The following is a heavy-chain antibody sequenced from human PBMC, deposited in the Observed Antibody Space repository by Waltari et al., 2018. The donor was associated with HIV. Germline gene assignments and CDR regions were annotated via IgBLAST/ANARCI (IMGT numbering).Heavy chain of an antibody. CDR3: TTGGYPTEAFDV. CDR1: QLPFEDVW. Sequence: EVQVVESGGGLVKPGGSLRVSCASFQLPFEDVWMTWVRQAPGKGREWVGRIKSKRDGGATDYAASVKGRFVISRDDSQNTLYLQMSGLRTEDTAMYYCTTGGYPTEAFDVWGQGTMVTVSP. D-gene: IGHD5-12*01. J-gene: IGHJ3*01. CDR2: IKSKRDGGAT. V-gene: IGHV3-15*01.